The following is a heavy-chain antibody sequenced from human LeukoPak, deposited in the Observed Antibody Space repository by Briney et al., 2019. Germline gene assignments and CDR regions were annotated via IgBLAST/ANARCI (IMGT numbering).Heavy chain of an antibody. Sequence: PSETLSLTCADYGGSFSGYYWSWIRQPPGKGLEWVGEINHSGSTNYNPSLKSRVTISVDTSKNQFSLKLSSVTAADTAVYYCARRYYYDRPPYFDYWGQGTLVTVSS. CDR3: ARRYYYDRPPYFDY. CDR2: INHSGST. D-gene: IGHD3-22*01. V-gene: IGHV4-34*01. CDR1: GGSFSGYY. J-gene: IGHJ4*02.